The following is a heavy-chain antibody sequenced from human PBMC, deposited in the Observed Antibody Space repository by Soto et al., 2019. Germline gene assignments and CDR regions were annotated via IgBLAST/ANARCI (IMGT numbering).Heavy chain of an antibody. Sequence: PGEPLKISYKGSGYSFTSYWVGWVRQMPGKGLEWMGIIYPGDSDTRYSPSFQGQVTISADKSISTAYLQWSSLKASDTAMYYCARHPGGTMVRGVIRGLDYYYGMDVWGQGTTVTVSS. D-gene: IGHD3-10*01. CDR2: IYPGDSDT. J-gene: IGHJ6*02. CDR1: GYSFTSYW. V-gene: IGHV5-51*01. CDR3: ARHPGGTMVRGVIRGLDYYYGMDV.